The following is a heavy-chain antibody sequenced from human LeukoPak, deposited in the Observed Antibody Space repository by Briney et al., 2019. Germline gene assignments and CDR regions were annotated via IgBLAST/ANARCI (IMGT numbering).Heavy chain of an antibody. J-gene: IGHJ3*02. CDR3: ARDPAAGYSYGHDAFDI. Sequence: SETLSPTCTVSGGSISSYYWSWIRQPPGKGLEWIGYIYYSGSTNYNPSLKSRVTISVDTSKNQFSLKLSSVTAADTAVYYCARDPAAGYSYGHDAFDIWGQGTMVTVSS. CDR1: GGSISSYY. CDR2: IYYSGST. V-gene: IGHV4-59*01. D-gene: IGHD5-18*01.